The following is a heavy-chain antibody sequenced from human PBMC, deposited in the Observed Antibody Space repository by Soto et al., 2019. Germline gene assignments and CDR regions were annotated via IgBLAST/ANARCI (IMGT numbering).Heavy chain of an antibody. J-gene: IGHJ4*02. V-gene: IGHV3-30*18. CDR2: ISYDGSNK. Sequence: QVQLVESGGGVVQPGRSLRLSCAASGFTFSSYGMHWVRQAPGKGLEWVAVISYDGSNKNYADSVKGRFTISRDNSKNTLYRQMNSLRAEDTAVYYCAKGTETLYSSGWYEFDYSCQGTLVTVSS. CDR1: GFTFSSYG. D-gene: IGHD6-19*01. CDR3: AKGTETLYSSGWYEFDY.